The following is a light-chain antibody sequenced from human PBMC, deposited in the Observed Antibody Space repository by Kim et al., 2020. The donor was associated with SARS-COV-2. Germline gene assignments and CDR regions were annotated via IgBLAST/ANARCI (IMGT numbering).Light chain of an antibody. Sequence: SYELTQPPSVSVSPGQTASITCSGGTLGDKFASWYHQKPGQSPVLVIYQDSKRPSGIPERFSGSKSGNTATLTISGTQAIDEADYYCQAWDSTTVVFCGGTKLTVL. CDR2: QDS. V-gene: IGLV3-1*01. J-gene: IGLJ2*01. CDR3: QAWDSTTVV. CDR1: TLGDKF.